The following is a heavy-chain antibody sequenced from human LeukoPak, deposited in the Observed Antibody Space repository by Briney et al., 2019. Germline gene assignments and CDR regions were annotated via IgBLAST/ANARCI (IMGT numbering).Heavy chain of an antibody. D-gene: IGHD6-19*01. CDR1: GFTFSDYY. Sequence: GGSLRLSCAASGFTFSDYYMSWIRQAPGKGLEWVSYISSSGSTIYYADSVKGRFTISRDNAKNSLYLQMNSLRAEDAAVYYCARDWLAGQWLVGDYFDYWGQGTLVTVSS. V-gene: IGHV3-11*01. J-gene: IGHJ4*02. CDR3: ARDWLAGQWLVGDYFDY. CDR2: ISSSGSTI.